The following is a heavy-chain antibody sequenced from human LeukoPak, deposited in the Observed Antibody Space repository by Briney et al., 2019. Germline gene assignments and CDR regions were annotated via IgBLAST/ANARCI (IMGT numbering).Heavy chain of an antibody. CDR2: IIPILGIA. CDR1: GGTFSSYA. D-gene: IGHD3-10*01. V-gene: IGHV1-69*04. CDR3: ARAGRYSYYYYYYGMDV. J-gene: IGHJ6*02. Sequence: GASVKVSCKASGGTFSSYAISWVRQAPGQGLEWMGRIIPILGIANYAQKFQGRVTITADKSTSTAYMELSSLRSEDTAVYYCARAGRYSYYYYYYGMDVWGQGTTVTVSS.